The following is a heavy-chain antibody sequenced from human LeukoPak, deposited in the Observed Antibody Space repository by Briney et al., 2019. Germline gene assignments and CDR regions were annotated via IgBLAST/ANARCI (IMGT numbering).Heavy chain of an antibody. CDR1: GGTFDTYA. Sequence: ASLKVSCKTSGGTFDTYAISWVRQAPGQGLEWMGGVIYELSKANYAQKFEGRVTITADESTTTAHMDLSSVRFEDTAVYYCARSAAAYYYYMDVWGKGTTVTDS. CDR3: ARSAAAYYYYMDV. J-gene: IGHJ6*03. V-gene: IGHV1-69*10. CDR2: VIYELSKA.